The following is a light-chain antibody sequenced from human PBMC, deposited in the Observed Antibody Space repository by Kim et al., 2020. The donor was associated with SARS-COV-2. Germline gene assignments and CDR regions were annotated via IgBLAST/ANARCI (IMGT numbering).Light chain of an antibody. CDR3: CSYAGSYV. Sequence: PVQSTAITCTGHSSNVGGYNYVSWYQQQAGKAPELMIYDVTGRPSGVPDRFAGYKCGDTASLTISGRQAEDEADYYSCSYAGSYVFGTGTKVT. J-gene: IGLJ1*01. V-gene: IGLV2-11*03. CDR1: SSNVGGYNY. CDR2: DVT.